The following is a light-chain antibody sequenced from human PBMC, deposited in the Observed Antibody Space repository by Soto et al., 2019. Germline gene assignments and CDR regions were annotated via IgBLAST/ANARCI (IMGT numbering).Light chain of an antibody. CDR2: DVS. CDR3: SSYTSSRDVV. V-gene: IGLV2-14*01. Sequence: QSALTQPASVSGSPGQSITISCTGTSSDVGGYNYVSWYQQHPGKAPKPMIYDVSNRPSGVSNRFSGSKSGNTASLTISGLQAEDEADYYCSSYTSSRDVVFGGGTKVTVL. J-gene: IGLJ2*01. CDR1: SSDVGGYNY.